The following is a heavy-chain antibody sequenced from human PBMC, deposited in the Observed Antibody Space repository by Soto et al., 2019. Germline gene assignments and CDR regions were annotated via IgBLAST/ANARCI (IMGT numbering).Heavy chain of an antibody. CDR3: ARVEYILTGYYNRPNAFDI. CDR1: GYAFTIYG. CDR2: ISAYNGNT. D-gene: IGHD3-9*01. Sequence: GASVKVSCTASGYAFTIYGISWVRQAPGQGLEWMGWISAYNGNTNYAQKLQGRVTMTTDTSTSTAYMELRSLRSDDTAVYYCARVEYILTGYYNRPNAFDIWGQGTMVTVSS. V-gene: IGHV1-18*01. J-gene: IGHJ3*02.